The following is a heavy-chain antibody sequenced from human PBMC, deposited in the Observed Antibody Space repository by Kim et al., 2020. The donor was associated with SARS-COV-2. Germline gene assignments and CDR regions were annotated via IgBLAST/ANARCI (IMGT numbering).Heavy chain of an antibody. J-gene: IGHJ4*02. V-gene: IGHV4-4*02. CDR3: AAYYYGSGSSDENDY. Sequence: PSLKSRVTISVDKSKNQFSLKLSSVTAADTAVYYCAAYYYGSGSSDENDYWGQGTLVTVSS. D-gene: IGHD3-10*01.